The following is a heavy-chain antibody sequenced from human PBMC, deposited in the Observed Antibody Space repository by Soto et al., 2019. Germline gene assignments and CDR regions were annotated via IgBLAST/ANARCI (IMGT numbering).Heavy chain of an antibody. J-gene: IGHJ4*02. D-gene: IGHD2-2*01. Sequence: KPSETLSLTCAVYGGSFSGYYWSWIRQPPGKGLEWIGEINHSGSTNYNPSLKSRVTISVDTSKNQFSLKLSSVTAADTAVYYCARFWVVPAAMLDYWGQGTPVTVSS. V-gene: IGHV4-34*01. CDR3: ARFWVVPAAMLDY. CDR2: INHSGST. CDR1: GGSFSGYY.